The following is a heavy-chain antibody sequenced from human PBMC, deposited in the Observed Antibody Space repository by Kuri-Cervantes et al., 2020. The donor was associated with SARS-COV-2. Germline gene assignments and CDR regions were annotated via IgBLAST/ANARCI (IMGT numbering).Heavy chain of an antibody. CDR1: GFTFSSYS. J-gene: IGHJ5*02. V-gene: IGHV3-48*04. Sequence: GESLKISCAASGFTFSSYSMNWVRQAPGKGLEWVSYISSSGSTIYYADSVKGRFTISRDNAKNSLYLQMNSLRAEDTAVYYCARVQGWYPDNWFDPWGQGTLVTVSS. D-gene: IGHD6-19*01. CDR2: ISSSGSTI. CDR3: ARVQGWYPDNWFDP.